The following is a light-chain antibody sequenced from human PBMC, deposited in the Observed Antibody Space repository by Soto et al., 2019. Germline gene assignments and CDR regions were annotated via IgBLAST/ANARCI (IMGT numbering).Light chain of an antibody. CDR1: NLGSKS. CDR2: DDS. CDR3: QVWDSSSDHVV. V-gene: IGLV3-21*02. Sequence: SYELTQPPSVSVAPGQTARITCGGNNLGSKSVHWYQQKPGQAPVLVVYDDSDRPSGIPERFSGYNSGNTATLPISRVEAGDEADYYWQVWDSSSDHVVFGGGTKLTVL. J-gene: IGLJ2*01.